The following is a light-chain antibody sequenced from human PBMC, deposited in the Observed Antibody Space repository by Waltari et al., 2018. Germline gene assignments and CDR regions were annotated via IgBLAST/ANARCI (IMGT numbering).Light chain of an antibody. V-gene: IGKV1-5*03. J-gene: IGKJ4*01. CDR2: EAS. CDR3: QQCNSYLLT. CDR1: QSIGSS. Sequence: DIQITHSPSTLSASVGDRVTITCRASQSIGSSLAWYQQKPGKAPKVVIYEASSLESGVPSRFSGSGSGTEFTLTISSLQPDDFATYYCQQCNSYLLTFGGGTKVEIK.